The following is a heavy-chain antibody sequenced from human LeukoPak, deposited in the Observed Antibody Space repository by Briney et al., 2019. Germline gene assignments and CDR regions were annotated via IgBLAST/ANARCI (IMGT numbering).Heavy chain of an antibody. Sequence: PSESLSLTCTVSGGSTSYYYWGWIRQPAGKGREWIGHIYISMNTNYNPSLKGRVTLSLDTSKKQISLRLRSVTAADTGVYYCARNIKVEARLAWGPKSSQNPCDPFDLWGRGTVVTVSS. D-gene: IGHD6-6*01. CDR2: IYISMNT. CDR1: GGSTSYYY. V-gene: IGHV4-4*07. J-gene: IGHJ3*01. CDR3: ARNIKVEARLAWGPKSSQNPCDPFDL.